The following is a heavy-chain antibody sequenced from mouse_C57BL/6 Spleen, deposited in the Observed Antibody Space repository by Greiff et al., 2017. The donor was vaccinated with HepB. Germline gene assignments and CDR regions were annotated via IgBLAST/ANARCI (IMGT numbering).Heavy chain of an antibody. CDR1: GYSITSGYY. V-gene: IGHV3-6*01. D-gene: IGHD1-1*01. CDR2: ISYDGSN. J-gene: IGHJ3*01. CDR3: ARGIYGSSFFAY. Sequence: EVKVEESGPGLVKPSQSLSLTCSVTGYSITSGYYWNWIRQFPGNKLEWMGYISYDGSNNYNPSLKNRISITRDTSKNQFFLKLNSVTTEDTATYYCARGIYGSSFFAYWGQGTLVTVSA.